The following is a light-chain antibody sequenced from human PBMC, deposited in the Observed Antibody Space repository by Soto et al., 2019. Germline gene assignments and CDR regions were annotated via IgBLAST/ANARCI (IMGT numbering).Light chain of an antibody. V-gene: IGKV1-27*01. CDR3: QQYDSAPSLT. J-gene: IGKJ4*01. CDR1: QGIASY. CDR2: AAS. Sequence: DIQMTQSPSSLSASVGDRVTVTCRASQGIASYLAWYQQKPGKVPKLLIYAASTLQPGVPSRFSGSGSGTDFTLTISSLQPEDVATYYCQQYDSAPSLTFGGGTKVEIK.